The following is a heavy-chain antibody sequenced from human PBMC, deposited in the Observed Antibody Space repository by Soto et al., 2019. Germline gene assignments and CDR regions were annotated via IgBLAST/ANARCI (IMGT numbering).Heavy chain of an antibody. D-gene: IGHD2-8*01. J-gene: IGHJ4*02. V-gene: IGHV4-39*01. CDR3: ASDVWGGGFDY. CDR1: GGSISSSSYY. CDR2: IYYSGST. Sequence: QLQLQESGPGLVKPSETLSLTCTVSGGSISSSSYYWGWIRQPPGKGLEWIGSIYYSGSTYYNPSLKSRVPITVNTAKNQFSPKLSSVTAADTAGYYCASDVWGGGFDYWGQGTLVTVSS.